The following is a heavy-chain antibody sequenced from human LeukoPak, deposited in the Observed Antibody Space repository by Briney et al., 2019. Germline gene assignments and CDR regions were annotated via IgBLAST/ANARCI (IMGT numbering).Heavy chain of an antibody. Sequence: SETLSLTCAVYGGSFSGYYWSWIRQPPGKGLEWIGEIKHSGSTNYNPSLKSRVTISVDTSKNQFSLKLSSVTAADTAVYYCARGNIVVVPAAGYYFDYWGQGTLVTVSS. J-gene: IGHJ4*02. V-gene: IGHV4-34*01. CDR3: ARGNIVVVPAAGYYFDY. D-gene: IGHD2-2*01. CDR1: GGSFSGYY. CDR2: IKHSGST.